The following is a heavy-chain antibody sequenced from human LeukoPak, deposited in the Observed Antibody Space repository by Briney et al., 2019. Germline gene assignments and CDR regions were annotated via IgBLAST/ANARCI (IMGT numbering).Heavy chain of an antibody. Sequence: GGSLRLSCAASGFTFSDYYMSWIRQAPGQGLEWVSYISSSGSTIYYADSVTGRFTISRDNAQNSLYLQMNSLRAEDTAVYYCAKTQYYYDSSGYYENYYFDYWGQGTLVTVSS. D-gene: IGHD3-22*01. CDR2: ISSSGSTI. V-gene: IGHV3-11*04. J-gene: IGHJ4*02. CDR1: GFTFSDYY. CDR3: AKTQYYYDSSGYYENYYFDY.